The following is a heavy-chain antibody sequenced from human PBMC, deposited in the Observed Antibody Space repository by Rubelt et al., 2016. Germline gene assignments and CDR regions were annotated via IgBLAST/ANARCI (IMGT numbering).Heavy chain of an antibody. CDR1: GFTFSSYS. J-gene: IGHJ5*02. V-gene: IGHV3-48*01. CDR3: ARVYGEAEVNWFDP. D-gene: IGHD4-17*01. Sequence: ASGFTFSSYSMNWVRQAPGKGLEWISYISSTSGTIYYADSVKGRFTISRDNAKNSLFLQMNSLRAEDTAMYYCARVYGEAEVNWFDPWGQGTLVTVSS. CDR2: ISSTSGTI.